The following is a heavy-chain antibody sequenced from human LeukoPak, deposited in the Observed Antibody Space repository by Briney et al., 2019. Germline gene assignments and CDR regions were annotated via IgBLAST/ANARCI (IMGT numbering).Heavy chain of an antibody. CDR1: GFTFSSYS. V-gene: IGHV3-21*01. J-gene: IGHJ6*03. CDR2: ISGSSSYI. CDR3: ARCALLGYYYYYMDV. Sequence: GGSLRLSCAASGFTFSSYSMNWGRQAPGKGLEWVSSISGSSSYIYYTDSLKGRFTISRDNAKNSLYLQMNSLRAEDTAVYYCARCALLGYYYYYMDVWGKGTTVTVSS. D-gene: IGHD7-27*01.